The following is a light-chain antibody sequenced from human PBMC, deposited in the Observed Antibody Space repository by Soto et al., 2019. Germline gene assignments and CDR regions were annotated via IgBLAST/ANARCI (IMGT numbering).Light chain of an antibody. CDR3: QQYGSSPIT. CDR2: DAS. Sequence: EIVMTQSPATLSVSPGERATLSCRASQSVSRNLAWYQQKPGQAPRLLIYDASTRATGTPARFSGSGSGTKFTLSISRLEPEDFAVHYCQQYGSSPITFGQGTRLEIK. CDR1: QSVSRN. J-gene: IGKJ5*01. V-gene: IGKV3D-15*02.